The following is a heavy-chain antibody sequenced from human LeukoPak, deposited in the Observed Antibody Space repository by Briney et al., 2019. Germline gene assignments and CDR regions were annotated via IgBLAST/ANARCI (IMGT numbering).Heavy chain of an antibody. Sequence: GGSLRLSCAASGFTFSSYAMSWVRQAPGKGLEWVPAISGSGGSTYYADSVKGRFTITRDNSKNTLYLQMNSLRAEDTAVYYCAKDSGWYTHDCWGQGTLVTVSS. CDR3: AKDSGWYTHDC. V-gene: IGHV3-23*01. J-gene: IGHJ4*02. CDR1: GFTFSSYA. CDR2: ISGSGGST. D-gene: IGHD6-19*01.